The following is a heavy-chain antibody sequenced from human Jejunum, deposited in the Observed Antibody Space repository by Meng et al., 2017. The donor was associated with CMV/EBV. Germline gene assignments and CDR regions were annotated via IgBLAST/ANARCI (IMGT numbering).Heavy chain of an antibody. CDR3: AVYSDGNLQFSDYGRYFDY. CDR1: NFA. V-gene: IGHV1-69*04. J-gene: IGHJ4*02. D-gene: IGHD4-17*01. Sequence: NFALSWVRQTPERGLGWMGHIIPLLGISHTQNAETCQDTITIIADTSASTTYMDLNSLSTEDTAVYYCAVYSDGNLQFSDYGRYFDYWGQGTLVTVSS. CDR2: IIPLLGIS.